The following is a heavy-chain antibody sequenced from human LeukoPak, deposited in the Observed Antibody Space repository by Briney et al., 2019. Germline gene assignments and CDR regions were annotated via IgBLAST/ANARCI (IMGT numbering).Heavy chain of an antibody. CDR2: INPNSGGT. J-gene: IGHJ4*02. CDR1: GYTFTGYY. Sequence: GASVKVSCKASGYTFTGYYMHWVRQAPGQGLEWMGWINPNSGGTNYAQKFQGRVTMTRDTSISTAYMELSRLRSGDTAVYYCARVYYDSSGYPDYWGQGTLVTVSS. D-gene: IGHD3-22*01. CDR3: ARVYYDSSGYPDY. V-gene: IGHV1-2*02.